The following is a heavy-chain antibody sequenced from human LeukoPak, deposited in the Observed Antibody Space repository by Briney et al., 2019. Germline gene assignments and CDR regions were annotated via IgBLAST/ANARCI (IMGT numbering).Heavy chain of an antibody. CDR2: ISSSGSTI. J-gene: IGHJ4*02. D-gene: IGHD3-16*01. CDR1: GFTFSSYE. Sequence: GGSLRLSCAASGFTFSSYEMNWVRQAPGKGLEWVSYISSSGSTIYYADSVKGRFTISRDNAKNSLYLQMNSLRAEDTAVYYCATVGGANMITFGGAFDYWGQGTLVTVSS. V-gene: IGHV3-48*03. CDR3: ATVGGANMITFGGAFDY.